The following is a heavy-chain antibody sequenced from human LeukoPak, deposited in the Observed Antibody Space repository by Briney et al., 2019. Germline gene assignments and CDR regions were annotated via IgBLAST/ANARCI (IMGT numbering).Heavy chain of an antibody. CDR2: ISHDGSNK. CDR1: GFTFSTYA. CDR3: ARDSDSSEGY. Sequence: PGGSLRLSCAASGFTFSTYAMHWVRQAPGKGLEWVALISHDGSNKYYADSVKGRFTISRDNSKNTLSLQMNSLRVEDTAVYYCARDSDSSEGYWGQGTLVTVSS. V-gene: IGHV3-30*04. D-gene: IGHD6-25*01. J-gene: IGHJ4*02.